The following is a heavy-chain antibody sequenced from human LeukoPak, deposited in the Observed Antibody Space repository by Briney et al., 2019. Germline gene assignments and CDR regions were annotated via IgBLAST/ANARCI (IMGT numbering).Heavy chain of an antibody. CDR1: GLTFSNAW. Sequence: GGSLRLSCAASGLTFSNAWMNWVRQAPGKGLEWVGRIKSKTDGGTTDYAAPVKGRFTISRDDSKNTLYLQMNSLKTEDTAVYYCTTGPMVRGVISVGELVDYWGQGTLVTVSS. V-gene: IGHV3-15*07. D-gene: IGHD3-10*01. CDR3: TTGPMVRGVISVGELVDY. CDR2: IKSKTDGGTT. J-gene: IGHJ4*02.